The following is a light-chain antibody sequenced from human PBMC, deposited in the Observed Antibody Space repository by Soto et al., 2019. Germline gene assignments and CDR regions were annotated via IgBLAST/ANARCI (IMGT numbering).Light chain of an antibody. J-gene: IGKJ1*01. CDR3: QQYGTSPRT. CDR1: QDIRSH. CDR2: DAS. V-gene: IGKV3-20*01. Sequence: IVLPQTPGTLSLSPGERVTLSCRASQDIRSHLAWYQQKPGQAPRLLIFDASSRATGIPDRFSGSGSGTDFTLSISRLEPEDFAVYYCQQYGTSPRTFGQGTKVDIK.